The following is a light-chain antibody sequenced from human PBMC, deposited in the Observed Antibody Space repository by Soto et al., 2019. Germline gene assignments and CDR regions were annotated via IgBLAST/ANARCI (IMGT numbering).Light chain of an antibody. Sequence: PGERATLSCGASQSVRSNYVAWYQQKPGLAPRLLIYVASSRATGIPDRFSGSGSGTDFTLTISRLEPEDSAVYYCQQYGSSQTFGPGTKVDIK. V-gene: IGKV3D-20*01. CDR2: VAS. CDR1: QSVRSNY. J-gene: IGKJ3*01. CDR3: QQYGSSQT.